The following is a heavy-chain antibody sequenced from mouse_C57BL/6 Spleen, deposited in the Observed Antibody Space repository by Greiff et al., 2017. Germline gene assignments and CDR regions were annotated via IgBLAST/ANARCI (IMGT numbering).Heavy chain of an antibody. J-gene: IGHJ2*01. CDR2: IDPEDGDT. V-gene: IGHV14-1*01. D-gene: IGHD2-3*01. CDR3: TTYRNDGYYAYFDY. CDR1: GFNIKDYY. Sequence: VQLQQSGAELVRPGASVKLSCTASGFNIKDYYMHWVKQRPEQGLEWIGRIDPEDGDTEYAPKFQGKATLTADTSSNPAYLQLSSLTSEVTAVYYCTTYRNDGYYAYFDYWGQGTTLTVSS.